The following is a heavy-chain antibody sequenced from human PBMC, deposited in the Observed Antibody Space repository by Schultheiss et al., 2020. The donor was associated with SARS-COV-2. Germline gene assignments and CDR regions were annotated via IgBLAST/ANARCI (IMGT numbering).Heavy chain of an antibody. CDR2: INPSGGST. V-gene: IGHV1-46*01. Sequence: GESLKISCKASGGTFSSYTISWVRQAPGQGLEWMGIINPSGGSTSYAQKFQGRVTITRDTSASTAYMELSSLRSEDTAVYYCARDYDYIWGSYRPDPNWFDPWGQGTLVTVSS. D-gene: IGHD3-16*02. J-gene: IGHJ5*02. CDR1: GGTFSSYT. CDR3: ARDYDYIWGSYRPDPNWFDP.